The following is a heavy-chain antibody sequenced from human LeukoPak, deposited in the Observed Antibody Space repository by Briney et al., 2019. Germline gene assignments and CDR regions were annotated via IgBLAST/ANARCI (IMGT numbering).Heavy chain of an antibody. V-gene: IGHV4-61*02. J-gene: IGHJ5*02. CDR3: ARYAPYYDFWRGYYPGRYNWFDP. Sequence: PSQTLSLTCTVSGGSISSGSYYWSWIRQPAGKGLEWIGRIYTSGSTNYNPSLKSRVTISVDTSKNQFSLKLSSVTAADTAVYYCARYAPYYDFWRGYYPGRYNWFDPWGQGTLVTVSS. CDR2: IYTSGST. CDR1: GGSISSGSYY. D-gene: IGHD3-3*01.